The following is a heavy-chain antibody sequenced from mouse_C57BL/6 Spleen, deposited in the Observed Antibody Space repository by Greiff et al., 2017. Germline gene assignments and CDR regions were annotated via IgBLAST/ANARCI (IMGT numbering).Heavy chain of an antibody. J-gene: IGHJ3*01. Sequence: QVQLQQSGPELVKPGASVKISCKASGYAFSSSWMNWVKQRPGKGLEWIGRIYPGDGDTNSNGKFKGKATLTADKSSSTAYMQLSSLTSEDSAVYFCARSDYDYSWFAYGGQGTLVTVSA. D-gene: IGHD2-4*01. CDR1: GYAFSSSW. V-gene: IGHV1-82*01. CDR2: IYPGDGDT. CDR3: ARSDYDYSWFAY.